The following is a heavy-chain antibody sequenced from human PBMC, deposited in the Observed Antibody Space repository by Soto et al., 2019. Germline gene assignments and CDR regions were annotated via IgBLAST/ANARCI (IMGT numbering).Heavy chain of an antibody. CDR3: ASYDSSGPFDY. D-gene: IGHD3-22*01. J-gene: IGHJ4*02. CDR2: IYHSGST. Sequence: QLQLQESGSGLVKPSQTLSLTCAVSGGSISSGGYSWSWIRQPPGKSLEWIGYIYHSGSTYHNPSLKSRVTISVDRSKNQFSLKLSSVTAADTAVYYCASYDSSGPFDYWGQGTLVTVSS. V-gene: IGHV4-30-2*01. CDR1: GGSISSGGYS.